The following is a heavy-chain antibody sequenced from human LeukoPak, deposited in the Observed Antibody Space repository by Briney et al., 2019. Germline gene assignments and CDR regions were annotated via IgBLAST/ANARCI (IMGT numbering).Heavy chain of an antibody. CDR3: ARALNHDFWSAYYYYMDV. CDR1: GGSLTGDDYY. V-gene: IGHV4-30-4*01. D-gene: IGHD3-3*01. Sequence: SQTLSLTCTVSGGSLTGDDYYWSWIRQPPGKGLEWIGYISYSGSTSYNPSLKSPFTISMDTSKNQFSLRLSSVTAADTAIYFCARALNHDFWSAYYYYMDVWGEGTTVTVSS. CDR2: ISYSGST. J-gene: IGHJ6*03.